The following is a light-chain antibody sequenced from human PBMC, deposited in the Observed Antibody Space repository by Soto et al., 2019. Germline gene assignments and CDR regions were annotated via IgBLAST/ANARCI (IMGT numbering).Light chain of an antibody. Sequence: DIVLTQSPGTLSLSPGERATLSCRASQSVSSSYLAWYQQKPGQAPRLLIYGASSRATGIPDRFSGSGSGTDFPLTISRLEPEDFAVYYCQQYGSSPTFGQGTRVDIK. V-gene: IGKV3-20*01. CDR3: QQYGSSPT. CDR1: QSVSSSY. CDR2: GAS. J-gene: IGKJ1*01.